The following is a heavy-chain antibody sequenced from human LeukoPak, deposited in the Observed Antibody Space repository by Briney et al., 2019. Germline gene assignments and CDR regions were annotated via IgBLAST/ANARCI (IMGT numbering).Heavy chain of an antibody. Sequence: ASVKVSCKASGYTFTGYYMHWVRQAPGQGLEWMGWINPNSGGTNCAQKFQGRVTMTRDTSISTAYMELSRLRSDDTAVYYCARVRSSAGSDAFDIWGQGTMVTVSS. V-gene: IGHV1-2*02. CDR2: INPNSGGT. CDR1: GYTFTGYY. J-gene: IGHJ3*02. CDR3: ARVRSSAGSDAFDI. D-gene: IGHD6-19*01.